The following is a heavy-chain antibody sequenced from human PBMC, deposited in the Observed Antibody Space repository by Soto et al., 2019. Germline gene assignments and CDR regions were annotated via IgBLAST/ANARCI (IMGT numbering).Heavy chain of an antibody. D-gene: IGHD3-16*01. CDR3: ARALGEFDY. Sequence: PSETLSLTCTVSGGSISSGGYYWSWIRQHPGKGLEWIGYIYYSGSTNYNQSLKSRDTISVDTSKKQYSLKLSTVTAADTAVYYCARALGEFDYWGQGTLVTVSS. CDR2: IYYSGST. CDR1: GGSISSGGYY. J-gene: IGHJ4*02. V-gene: IGHV4-31*03.